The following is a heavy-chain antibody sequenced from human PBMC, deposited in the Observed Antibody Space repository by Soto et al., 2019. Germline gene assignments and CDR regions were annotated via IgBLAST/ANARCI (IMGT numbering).Heavy chain of an antibody. Sequence: PGGSRRLSCAASGCTFSSYGMHWVRQAPGKGLEWVAVIWYDGSNKYYADSVKGRFTISRDNSKNTLYLQMNSLRAEDTAVYYCARDTARAMVRIYYGMDVWGQGTTVTVSS. V-gene: IGHV3-33*01. CDR1: GCTFSSYG. CDR3: ARDTARAMVRIYYGMDV. J-gene: IGHJ6*02. CDR2: IWYDGSNK. D-gene: IGHD3-10*01.